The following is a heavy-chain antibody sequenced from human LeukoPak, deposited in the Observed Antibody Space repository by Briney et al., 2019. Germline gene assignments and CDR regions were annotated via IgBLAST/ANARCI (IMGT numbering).Heavy chain of an antibody. CDR1: GFTFDDYA. CDR3: AKDPPLRITMIVVVPT. D-gene: IGHD3-22*01. Sequence: PGGSLRLSCAASGFTFDDYAMHWVRQAPGKGLEWVSGISWNSGSIGYADSVKGRFTISRDNAKNSLYLQMNSLRAEDTAVYYCAKDPPLRITMIVVVPTWGQGTLVTVSS. V-gene: IGHV3-9*01. J-gene: IGHJ5*02. CDR2: ISWNSGSI.